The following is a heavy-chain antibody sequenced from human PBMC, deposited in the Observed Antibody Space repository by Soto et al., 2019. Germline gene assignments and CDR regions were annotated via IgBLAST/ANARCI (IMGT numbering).Heavy chain of an antibody. Sequence: SETLSLTCTVSGGSISSYYWSWIRQPPGQGLEWIGYIYYSGSTNYNPSLKSRVTISVDMSKNQFSLKLSSVTAADTAVYYCARPREASSGYYYPGAFDIWGQGTMVTVSS. V-gene: IGHV4-59*01. CDR1: GGSISSYY. J-gene: IGHJ3*02. D-gene: IGHD3-22*01. CDR3: ARPREASSGYYYPGAFDI. CDR2: IYYSGST.